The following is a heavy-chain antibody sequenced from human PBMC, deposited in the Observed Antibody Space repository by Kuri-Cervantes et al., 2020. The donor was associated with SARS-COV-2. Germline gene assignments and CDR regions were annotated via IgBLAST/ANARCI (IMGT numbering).Heavy chain of an antibody. Sequence: SETLSLTCTVSGGSVSGYYWTWMRQPPGKGLEWIGNIHYSGSTNYNPSLKSRVTISVDTSKNQFSLKLSSVTAADTAVYYCARVSANYYDSSGYITTALSYFDYWGQGTLVTVSS. CDR2: IHYSGST. CDR1: GGSVSGYY. V-gene: IGHV4-59*02. CDR3: ARVSANYYDSSGYITTALSYFDY. J-gene: IGHJ4*02. D-gene: IGHD3-22*01.